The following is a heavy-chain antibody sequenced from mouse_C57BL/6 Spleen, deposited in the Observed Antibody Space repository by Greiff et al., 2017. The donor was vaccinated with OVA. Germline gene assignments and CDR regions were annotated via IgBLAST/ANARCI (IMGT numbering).Heavy chain of an antibody. J-gene: IGHJ4*01. CDR3: ARDRNDYDGGAKDY. CDR2: ISDGGSYT. CDR1: GFTFSSYA. D-gene: IGHD2-4*01. Sequence: EVQVVESGGGLVKPGGSLKLSCAASGFTFSSYAMSWVRQTPEKRLEWVATISDGGSYTYYPDNVKGRFTISRDNAKNNLYMQVSHLKSEDTAMYYCARDRNDYDGGAKDYWGQGTSVTVSS. V-gene: IGHV5-4*01.